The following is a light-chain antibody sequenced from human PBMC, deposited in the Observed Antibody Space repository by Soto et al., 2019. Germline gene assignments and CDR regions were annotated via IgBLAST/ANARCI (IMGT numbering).Light chain of an antibody. Sequence: QSVLTQPPSASATPGQRVTISCSGSSYNIGSDFVFWYQQLPGAAPNLLIYRNNQRPSWVPDRFSGAKTGTSASLAIGGLRSEDDDDYYCAAWDHSLSACMIGGGTKLTVL. CDR2: RNN. CDR3: AAWDHSLSACM. J-gene: IGLJ2*01. CDR1: SYNIGSDF. V-gene: IGLV1-47*01.